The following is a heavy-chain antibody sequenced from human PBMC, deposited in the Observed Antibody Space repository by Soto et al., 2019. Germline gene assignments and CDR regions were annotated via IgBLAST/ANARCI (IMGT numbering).Heavy chain of an antibody. J-gene: IGHJ6*02. Sequence: ASVKVSCKASGYTFTSYDINWVRQATGQGLEWMGWMNPNSGNTGYAQKFQGRVTMTRNTSISTAYMELSSLRSEDTAVYYCARGGGYDFWSGYYPNYYYYGMDVWGQGTTVTVSS. CDR3: ARGGGYDFWSGYYPNYYYYGMDV. V-gene: IGHV1-8*01. CDR2: MNPNSGNT. D-gene: IGHD3-3*01. CDR1: GYTFTSYD.